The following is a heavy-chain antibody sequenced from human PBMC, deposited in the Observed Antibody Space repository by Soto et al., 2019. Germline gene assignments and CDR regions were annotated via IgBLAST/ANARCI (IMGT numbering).Heavy chain of an antibody. CDR3: ARVLYYYDSSGVPYFDY. CDR1: GFTFSTFN. J-gene: IGHJ4*02. D-gene: IGHD3-22*01. V-gene: IGHV3-21*01. CDR2: ISSSSSYI. Sequence: GGSLRLSCAASGFTFSTFNMNWVRQAPGKGLEWVSSISSSSSYIYYADSVKGRFTISRDNAKNSLYLQMNSLRAEDTAVYYCARVLYYYDSSGVPYFDYWGQGTLVTVSS.